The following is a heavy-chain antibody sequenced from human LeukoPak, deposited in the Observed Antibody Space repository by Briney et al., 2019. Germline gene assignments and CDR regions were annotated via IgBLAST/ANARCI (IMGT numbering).Heavy chain of an antibody. D-gene: IGHD2-2*01. CDR1: GFTLSSYA. J-gene: IGHJ4*02. Sequence: GGSLRLSCAASGFTLSSYAMSWVRQAPGKGLEWVSAISGSGGSTYYADSVKGRFTISRDNSKNTLYLQMNSLRAEDTAVYYCANQRLYQLLGAPLDYWGQGTLVTVSS. CDR3: ANQRLYQLLGAPLDY. V-gene: IGHV3-23*01. CDR2: ISGSGGST.